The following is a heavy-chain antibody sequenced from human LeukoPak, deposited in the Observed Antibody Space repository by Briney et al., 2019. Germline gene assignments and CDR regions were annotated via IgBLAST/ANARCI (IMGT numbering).Heavy chain of an antibody. J-gene: IGHJ5*02. CDR1: GFTFSDHY. Sequence: GGSLRLSCAASGFTFSDHYMDWVRQAPGKGLEWVGRSRNRAKSYTTDYAASVRGRFTISRDDSQNSLYLQMRSLKTEDTAVYYCLGYCSGGSCYGEFDPWGQGTLVTVSS. CDR2: SRNRAKSYTT. D-gene: IGHD2-15*01. V-gene: IGHV3-72*01. CDR3: LGYCSGGSCYGEFDP.